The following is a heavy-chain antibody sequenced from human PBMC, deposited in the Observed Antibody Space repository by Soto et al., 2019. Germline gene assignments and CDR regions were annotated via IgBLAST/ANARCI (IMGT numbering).Heavy chain of an antibody. D-gene: IGHD1-26*01. CDR3: ARDTGSGLRVEPGIFEY. V-gene: IGHV1-3*01. CDR1: GYAFSIYT. Sequence: QVQLVQSGAEVKKPGASVKVSCNHSGYAFSIYTVHWVRQAPGQGLEWMGWINADNGESKSSQKFKCRVTITRDTSASIAYRELSRLRSEDTAVYYCARDTGSGLRVEPGIFEYWGQGTMVTVSS. CDR2: INADNGES. J-gene: IGHJ4*02.